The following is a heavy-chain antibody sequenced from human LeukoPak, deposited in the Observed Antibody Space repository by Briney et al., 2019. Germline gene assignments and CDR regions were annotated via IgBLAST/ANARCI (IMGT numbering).Heavy chain of an antibody. Sequence: ASVKVSRKASGYTFTGYYMHWVRQAPGQGLEWMGWINPNSGGTNYAQKFQGRVTMTRDTSISTAYMELSRLRSDDTAVYYCARTHSDYDFWSGAPSGAFDIWGQGTMVTVSS. D-gene: IGHD3-3*01. CDR2: INPNSGGT. CDR1: GYTFTGYY. CDR3: ARTHSDYDFWSGAPSGAFDI. J-gene: IGHJ3*02. V-gene: IGHV1-2*02.